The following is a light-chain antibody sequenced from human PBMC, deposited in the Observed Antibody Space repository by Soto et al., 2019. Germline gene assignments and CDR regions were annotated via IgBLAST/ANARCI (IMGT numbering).Light chain of an antibody. CDR1: SGHSSYA. CDR3: QTWGTGIPWV. J-gene: IGLJ3*02. Sequence: QPVLTQSPSASASLGASVKLTCTLSSGHSSYAIAWHQQQPEKGPRYLMKLNSDGSHSKGDGIPDRFSGSSSGAERYLTISSPQSEDEADYYCQTWGTGIPWVFGGGTKVTVL. V-gene: IGLV4-69*01. CDR2: LNSDGSH.